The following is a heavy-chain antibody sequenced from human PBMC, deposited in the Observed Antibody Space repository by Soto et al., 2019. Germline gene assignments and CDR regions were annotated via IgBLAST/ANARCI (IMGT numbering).Heavy chain of an antibody. CDR2: ISGSGGST. J-gene: IGHJ4*02. Sequence: GGSLRLSCAASGFTFSSYAMSWVRQAPGKGLEWVSAISGSGGSTYYADSVKGRFTISRDNSKNTLYLQMNSLRAEDTAVYYCAKRSTVTTVPYYFDYWGQGTLVTVSS. CDR3: AKRSTVTTVPYYFDY. D-gene: IGHD4-17*01. CDR1: GFTFSSYA. V-gene: IGHV3-23*01.